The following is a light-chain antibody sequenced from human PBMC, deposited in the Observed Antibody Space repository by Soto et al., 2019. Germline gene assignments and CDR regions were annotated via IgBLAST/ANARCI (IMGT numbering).Light chain of an antibody. Sequence: EIVVTQSPATLSLSPGERATLSCRASQSVSSYLAWYQQKPGQSPRLVIYDASNMATGIPARFSGSGSGTDFTLTISSLEPEDFAVYHCQQRSHWPITFGQGTRLEIK. J-gene: IGKJ5*01. V-gene: IGKV3-11*01. CDR3: QQRSHWPIT. CDR1: QSVSSY. CDR2: DAS.